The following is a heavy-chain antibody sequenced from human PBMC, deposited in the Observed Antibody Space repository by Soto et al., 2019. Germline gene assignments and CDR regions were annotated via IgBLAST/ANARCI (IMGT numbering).Heavy chain of an antibody. Sequence: SETLSLTCAVYGRSFSGYYWSWIRQPPGKGLEWIGEINHSGSTNYNPSLKSRVTISVDTSKNQLSLKLSSVTAADTAVYYCARAPFWSTAGKGTKKPNWFDPWGQGTLVTVSS. V-gene: IGHV4-34*01. CDR2: INHSGST. CDR1: GRSFSGYY. CDR3: ARAPFWSTAGKGTKKPNWFDP. J-gene: IGHJ5*02. D-gene: IGHD3-3*01.